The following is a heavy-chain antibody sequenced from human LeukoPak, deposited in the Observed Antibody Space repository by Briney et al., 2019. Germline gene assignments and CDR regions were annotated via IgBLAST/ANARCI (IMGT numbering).Heavy chain of an antibody. V-gene: IGHV3-30*18. CDR1: GFTSSSYG. Sequence: PGGSLRLSCAASGFTSSSYGMHWVRQAPGKGLEWVAVISYDGSNKYYADSVKGRFTISRDNSKNTLYLQMNSLRAEDTAVYYCAKDKATVVTSYYYYGMDVWGQGTTVTVSS. D-gene: IGHD4-23*01. CDR2: ISYDGSNK. J-gene: IGHJ6*02. CDR3: AKDKATVVTSYYYYGMDV.